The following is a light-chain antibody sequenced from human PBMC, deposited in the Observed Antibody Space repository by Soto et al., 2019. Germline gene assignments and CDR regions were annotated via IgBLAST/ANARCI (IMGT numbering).Light chain of an antibody. CDR2: NAS. Sequence: DNQMTQSPTTLAGSARNRVTLXXRDSTTICSWLDWYQQKPGKAPQXMIDNASPLKRVGPSMFSGRGSVTEFTLTSSSLQPAVFATYSCPQYTRDPVAFGQGTNVEI. CDR3: PQYTRDPVA. J-gene: IGKJ1*01. V-gene: IGKV1-5*03. CDR1: TTICSW.